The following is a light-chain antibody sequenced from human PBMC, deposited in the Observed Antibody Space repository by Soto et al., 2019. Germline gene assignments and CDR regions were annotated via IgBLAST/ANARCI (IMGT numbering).Light chain of an antibody. CDR1: QSISTS. CDR2: KAS. V-gene: IGKV1-5*03. CDR3: QHCDSYWT. Sequence: DIQMTQSPSTLSASVGDRVTITCRASQSISTSLAWYQQKPGKAPKVLIYKASSLESGVQSRFSGRGSGTEFTLTISSRQPDDFATYYSQHCDSYWTFGQGNKVKIK. J-gene: IGKJ1*01.